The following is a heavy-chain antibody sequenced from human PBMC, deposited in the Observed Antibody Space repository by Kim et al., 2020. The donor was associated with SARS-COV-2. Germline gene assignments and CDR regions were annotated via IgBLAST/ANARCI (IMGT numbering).Heavy chain of an antibody. J-gene: IGHJ5*02. CDR2: T. D-gene: IGHD2-15*01. CDR3: AREYSAGWFDP. V-gene: IGHV4-39*01. Sequence: TYYNPSLKSRVTISVDTSKNQCSLKLSSVTAADTAVYYCAREYSAGWFDPWGQGTLVTVSS.